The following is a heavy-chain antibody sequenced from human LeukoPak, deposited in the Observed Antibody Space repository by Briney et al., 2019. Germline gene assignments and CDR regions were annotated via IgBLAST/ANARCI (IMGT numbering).Heavy chain of an antibody. CDR1: GGTFSSYA. V-gene: IGHV1-69*13. CDR3: ATKSTGGSGSYPNWFDP. Sequence: SVKVSCKASGGTFSSYAISWVRQAPGQGLEWMGGIIPIFGTANYAQKFQGRVTITADESTSTAYMELSSLRSEDTAVYYCATKSTGGSGSYPNWFDPWGQGTLVTVSS. CDR2: IIPIFGTA. J-gene: IGHJ5*02. D-gene: IGHD3-10*01.